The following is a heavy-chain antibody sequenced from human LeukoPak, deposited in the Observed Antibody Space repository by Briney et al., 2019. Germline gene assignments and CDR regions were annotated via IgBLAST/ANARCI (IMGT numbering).Heavy chain of an antibody. CDR3: ARYSSSWYNYYYYYGMDV. V-gene: IGHV4-34*01. J-gene: IGHJ6*02. CDR1: GGSLSGYY. CDR2: INHRGSP. D-gene: IGHD6-13*01. Sequence: PSETLSLTCAVYGGSLSGYYWSWLRPPPEKGLEWIGEINHRGSPNYNPSLKSRVTISVDTSKNQFSLKMSSVTAADTAVYYCARYSSSWYNYYYYYGMDVWGQGTTVTVSS.